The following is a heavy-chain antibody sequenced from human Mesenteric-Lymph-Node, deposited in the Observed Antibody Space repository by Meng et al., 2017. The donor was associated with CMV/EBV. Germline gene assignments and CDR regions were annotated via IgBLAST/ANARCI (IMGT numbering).Heavy chain of an antibody. V-gene: IGHV3-30*02. Sequence: GESLKISCAASGFTFSSYGMHWVRQAPGKGLGWVAFIRYDGTDKYFPDSVKGRFTISRDNAKNTLYLQMNSLRAEDTAVYYCTSRQCTNGVCPFDYWGQGTLVTVSS. CDR1: GFTFSSYG. D-gene: IGHD2-8*01. J-gene: IGHJ4*02. CDR2: IRYDGTDK. CDR3: TSRQCTNGVCPFDY.